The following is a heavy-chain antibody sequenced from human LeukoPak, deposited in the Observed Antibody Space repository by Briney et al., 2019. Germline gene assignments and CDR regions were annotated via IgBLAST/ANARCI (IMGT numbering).Heavy chain of an antibody. CDR3: ARRGMTYSSSFFAY. D-gene: IGHD6-13*01. Sequence: SETLSLTCTVSGDSLGSSNNYWAWVRQPPGKGLEWLGSIFYSGSTYYNPSLKSRVTISVDTSKNQFSLNLYSVTAADTPTYYCARRGMTYSSSFFAYWGQGTLVTVSS. V-gene: IGHV4-39*01. J-gene: IGHJ4*02. CDR1: GDSLGSSNNY. CDR2: IFYSGST.